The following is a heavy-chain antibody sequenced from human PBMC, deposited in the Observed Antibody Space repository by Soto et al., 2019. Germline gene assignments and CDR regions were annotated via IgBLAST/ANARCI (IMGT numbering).Heavy chain of an antibody. Sequence: EVQLLESGGGLVQPGGSLRLSCAASGFTLSSYAMSWVRQAPGKGLEWVSAISGSGGSTYYADSVKGRFTISRDNSKNTLYLQMNSLRAEDTAVYYCATGTTVTTAEYYFDYWGQGTLVTVSS. CDR3: ATGTTVTTAEYYFDY. CDR2: ISGSGGST. V-gene: IGHV3-23*01. CDR1: GFTLSSYA. D-gene: IGHD4-17*01. J-gene: IGHJ4*02.